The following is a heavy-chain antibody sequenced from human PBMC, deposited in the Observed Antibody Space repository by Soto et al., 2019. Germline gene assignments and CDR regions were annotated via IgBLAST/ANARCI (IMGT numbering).Heavy chain of an antibody. V-gene: IGHV4-59*01. CDR2: IYYSGST. CDR3: ARLRFLEWLLYQESWFDP. Sequence: PSETLSLTCTVSGGSISSYYWSWIRQPPGKGLEWIGYIYYSGSTNYNPSLKSRVTISVDTSKNQFSLKLSSVTAADTAVYYCARLRFLEWLLYQESWFDPRGQGALVTVSS. D-gene: IGHD3-3*01. J-gene: IGHJ5*02. CDR1: GGSISSYY.